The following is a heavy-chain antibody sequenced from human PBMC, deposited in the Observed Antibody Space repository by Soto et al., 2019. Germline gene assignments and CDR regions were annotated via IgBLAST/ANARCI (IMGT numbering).Heavy chain of an antibody. D-gene: IGHD5-18*01. CDR2: ISWNSGNI. Sequence: EVQLEESGVALVQPGRSLRLSCAASGFTFDDYAMHWVRQVLRKGLEWVSSISWNSGNIGYADSVKGRFTTSRDNAKNSLYLQMNSLRPEDTALYYCVRSKGGYSYGTPFDYWGQGTLVTVSS. CDR3: VRSKGGYSYGTPFDY. J-gene: IGHJ4*02. CDR1: GFTFDDYA. V-gene: IGHV3-9*01.